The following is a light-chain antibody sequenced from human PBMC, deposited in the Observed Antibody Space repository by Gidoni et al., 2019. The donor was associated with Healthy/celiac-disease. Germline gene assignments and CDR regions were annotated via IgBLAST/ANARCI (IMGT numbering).Light chain of an antibody. Sequence: VLTQSPATLSLSPGERATLSCRASQSVSSYLAWYQQKPRQAPRLLIYDASNRATGIPARVSGSGSGTDFTRTISSLEPEDFAVYYCQQRSNWPPGSITFGQGTRLEIK. V-gene: IGKV3-11*01. CDR2: DAS. CDR3: QQRSNWPPGSIT. CDR1: QSVSSY. J-gene: IGKJ5*01.